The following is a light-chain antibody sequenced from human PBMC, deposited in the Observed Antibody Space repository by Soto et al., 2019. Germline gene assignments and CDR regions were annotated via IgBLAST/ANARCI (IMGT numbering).Light chain of an antibody. V-gene: IGLV1-51*01. J-gene: IGLJ1*01. CDR3: GSWDSSLSAYV. Sequence: QSAMTQPTSGSAAPGQKGTISCSGTSSNIGGNSVSWYQQLPGTAPKLLIYDDDNRPSGIPDRLSGSKSGTSATLGIPGFHTGDEADYYCGSWDSSLSAYVFATGTKFTV. CDR1: SSNIGGNS. CDR2: DDD.